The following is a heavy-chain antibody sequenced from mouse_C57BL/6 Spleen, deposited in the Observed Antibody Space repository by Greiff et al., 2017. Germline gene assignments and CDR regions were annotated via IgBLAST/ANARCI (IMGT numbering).Heavy chain of an antibody. D-gene: IGHD2-4*01. V-gene: IGHV1-55*01. Sequence: VQLKQPGAELVKPGASVTMSCKASGYTFTSYWITWVKQRPGQGLEWIGNIYPGSGSTNYNEKFKSTATMTVDTSSSTAYMQLSSLTSEDSAVFYWASGRYDYEFDYWGQGTTLTVSS. J-gene: IGHJ2*01. CDR1: GYTFTSYW. CDR3: ASGRYDYEFDY. CDR2: IYPGSGST.